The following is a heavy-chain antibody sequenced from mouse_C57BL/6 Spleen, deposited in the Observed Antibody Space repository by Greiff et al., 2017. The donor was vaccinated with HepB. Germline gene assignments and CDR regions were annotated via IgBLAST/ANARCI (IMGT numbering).Heavy chain of an antibody. D-gene: IGHD2-4*01. J-gene: IGHJ2*01. CDR3: ASSYDYDVDY. V-gene: IGHV3-6*01. Sequence: DVKLQESGPGLVKPSQSLSLTCSVTGYSITSGYYWNWIRQFPGNKLEWMGYISYDGSNNYNPSLKNRISITRDTSKNQFFLKLNSVTTEDTATYYCASSYDYDVDYWGQGTTLTVSS. CDR2: ISYDGSN. CDR1: GYSITSGYY.